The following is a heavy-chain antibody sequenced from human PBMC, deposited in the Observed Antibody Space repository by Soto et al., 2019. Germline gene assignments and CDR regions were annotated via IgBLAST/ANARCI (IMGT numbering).Heavy chain of an antibody. CDR1: GFTFSGSA. D-gene: IGHD5-18*01. Sequence: EVQLVESGGGLVQPGGALKLSCAASGFTFSGSAMHLVRQASGNRLEWVGRIRSKANSYATAYAASVKGRFPISRDDSKNTAYLQMHSLKTEDTAVYYCTTWIQLWSFDYWGQGTLVTVSS. CDR3: TTWIQLWSFDY. CDR2: IRSKANSYAT. V-gene: IGHV3-73*02. J-gene: IGHJ4*02.